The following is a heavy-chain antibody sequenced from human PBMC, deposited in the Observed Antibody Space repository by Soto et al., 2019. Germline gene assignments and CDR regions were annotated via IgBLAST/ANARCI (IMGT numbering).Heavy chain of an antibody. Sequence: LRLSCAASGFTFSSYWMSWVRQAPGKGLEWVANIKQDGSEKYYVDSVKGRFTISRDNAKNSLYLQMNSLRAEDTAVYYCAREVYDFWSGYVACMDVWGQGTTVTVSS. CDR1: GFTFSSYW. V-gene: IGHV3-7*03. CDR3: AREVYDFWSGYVACMDV. J-gene: IGHJ6*02. D-gene: IGHD3-3*01. CDR2: IKQDGSEK.